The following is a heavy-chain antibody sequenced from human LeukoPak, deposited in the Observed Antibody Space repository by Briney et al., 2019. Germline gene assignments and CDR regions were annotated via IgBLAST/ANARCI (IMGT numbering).Heavy chain of an antibody. J-gene: IGHJ6*03. Sequence: SVKVSCKASGGTFSSYAISWVRQAPGQGREWMGGIIPIFGTANYAQKFQGRVTITTDESTSTAYMELSSLRSEDTAVYYCARDRYPVYSSSSSYYYMDVWGKGTTVTVSS. CDR3: ARDRYPVYSSSSSYYYMDV. CDR2: IIPIFGTA. D-gene: IGHD6-6*01. V-gene: IGHV1-69*05. CDR1: GGTFSSYA.